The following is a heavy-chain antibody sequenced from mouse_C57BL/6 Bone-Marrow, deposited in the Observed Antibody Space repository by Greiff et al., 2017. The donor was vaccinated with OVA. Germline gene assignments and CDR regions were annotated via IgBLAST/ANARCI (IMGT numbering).Heavy chain of an antibody. CDR1: GYAFSSSW. J-gene: IGHJ1*03. CDR3: ARGPPGYFDV. V-gene: IGHV1-82*01. CDR2: IYPGDGDT. Sequence: QVQLKQSGPELVKPGASVKISCKASGYAFSSSWMNWVKQRPGKGLEWIGRIYPGDGDTNYNGKFKGKATLTADKSSSTAYMQLSSLTSEDSAVYFCARGPPGYFDVWGTGTTVTVSS.